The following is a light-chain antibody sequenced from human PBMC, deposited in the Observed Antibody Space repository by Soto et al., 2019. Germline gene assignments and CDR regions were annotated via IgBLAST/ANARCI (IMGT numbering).Light chain of an antibody. Sequence: QSALTQPPSASGSPGQSVTISCTGISADLGGYNYVSWYQQHPGKAPRLIIYEFTKRPSGVPDRFSGSNSANTASLTVSGLPAEDEADYYCGSYTDTNTGLFGGGTKVTVL. J-gene: IGLJ2*01. CDR1: SADLGGYNY. CDR2: EFT. CDR3: GSYTDTNTGL. V-gene: IGLV2-8*01.